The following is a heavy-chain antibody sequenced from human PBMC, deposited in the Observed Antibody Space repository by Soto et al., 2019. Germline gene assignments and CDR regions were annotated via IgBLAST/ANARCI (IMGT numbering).Heavy chain of an antibody. J-gene: IGHJ6*02. CDR2: IYTSGST. CDR1: GGSISSYY. V-gene: IGHV4-4*07. CDR3: TRETYCSSTSCYVRDYYYYGMDV. Sequence: QVQLQESGPGQVKPSETLSLTCTVSGGSISSYYWSWIRQPAGKGLEWIGRIYTSGSTNYNPSLKSRVTMSVDTSNNQFSLKLSSVTAADTAVYYCTRETYCSSTSCYVRDYYYYGMDVWGQGTTVTVSS. D-gene: IGHD2-2*01.